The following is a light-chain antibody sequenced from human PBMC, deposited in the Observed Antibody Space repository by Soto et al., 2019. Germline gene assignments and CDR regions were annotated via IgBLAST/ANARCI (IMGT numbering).Light chain of an antibody. CDR1: QSIRGF. J-gene: IGKJ4*01. Sequence: DIQMTQSPSSLSASVGDRVSITCRASQSIRGFLNWYQQKPGKAPELLIYATSILNSGVPPRFSGSASGTEFTLTISSLQPEDFATYYCQQCYSTPPLSFVGGTKVDIK. CDR2: ATS. V-gene: IGKV1-39*01. CDR3: QQCYSTPPLS.